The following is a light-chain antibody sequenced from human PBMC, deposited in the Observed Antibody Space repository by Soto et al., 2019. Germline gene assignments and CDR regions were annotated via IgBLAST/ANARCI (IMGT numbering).Light chain of an antibody. V-gene: IGLV7-43*01. CDR3: LLYYGGQLGV. CDR2: STN. J-gene: IGLJ2*01. Sequence: QAVVTQEPSLTVSPGGTVTLTCATSTGAVTSGYYPNWFQQKPGQAPRALIYSTNNKYSWTPARFSGSLLGGKAALTLSGVEPEGEADYYCLLYYGGQLGVFGGGTK. CDR1: TGAVTSGYY.